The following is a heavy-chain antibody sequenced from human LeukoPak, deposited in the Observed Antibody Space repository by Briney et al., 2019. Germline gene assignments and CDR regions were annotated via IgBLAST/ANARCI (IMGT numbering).Heavy chain of an antibody. V-gene: IGHV3-74*01. Sequence: PGGSLRLSCAASGFTFNTYWMSWVRQAPGKGLVWVSRINGDGSSTSYADSVKGRFTISRDNAKNTLYLQMNSLRAEDTAVYYCARDGAAATYYDYWGQGTLVTVSS. D-gene: IGHD6-13*01. CDR1: GFTFNTYW. J-gene: IGHJ4*02. CDR2: INGDGSST. CDR3: ARDGAAATYYDY.